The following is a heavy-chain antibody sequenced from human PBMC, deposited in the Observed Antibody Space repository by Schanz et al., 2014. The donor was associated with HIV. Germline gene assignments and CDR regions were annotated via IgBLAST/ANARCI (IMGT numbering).Heavy chain of an antibody. CDR1: GFSFRTFG. V-gene: IGHV3-33*05. Sequence: QVQLVESGGGVVQPGRSLRLSCVASGFSFRTFGMHWVRQAPGKGLEWVAVISYDGTKKSYADSVKGRFTISRDNSKNSLSLLIKSLRADDAAVYYCAKDRNYYESKYRGKGNYYYYYGMDVWGQGTTVTVSS. D-gene: IGHD3-22*01. J-gene: IGHJ6*02. CDR2: ISYDGTKK. CDR3: AKDRNYYESKYRGKGNYYYYYGMDV.